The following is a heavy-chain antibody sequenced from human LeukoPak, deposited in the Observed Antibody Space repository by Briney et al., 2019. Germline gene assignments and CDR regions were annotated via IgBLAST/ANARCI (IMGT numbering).Heavy chain of an antibody. J-gene: IGHJ4*02. D-gene: IGHD3-22*01. CDR2: ISGYNGNT. V-gene: IGHV1-18*01. CDR1: GYTFTSYG. CDR3: ARDPKFSDTYNYDSSGYYYDC. Sequence: SSVKVSCMASGYTFTSYGISWVGQAPGQGLEWMGWISGYNGNTKYAQKLQGRVTMTTDTSTSTAYMELRSLRSDDTAVYYCARDPKFSDTYNYDSSGYYYDCWGQGTLVTVSS.